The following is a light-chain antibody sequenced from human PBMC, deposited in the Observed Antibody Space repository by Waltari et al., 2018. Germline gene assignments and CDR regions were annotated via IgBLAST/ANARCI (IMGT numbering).Light chain of an antibody. J-gene: IGLJ1*01. V-gene: IGLV2-14*01. CDR2: DVS. Sequence: QSALPQPASVSGSPGPSITISCTGTSSDVGGYNYVSWYQQHPGKAPKLMIYDVSNRPSGVSNRFSGSKSGNTASLTISGLQAEDEADYYCSSYTSSSTFGTGTKVTVL. CDR1: SSDVGGYNY. CDR3: SSYTSSST.